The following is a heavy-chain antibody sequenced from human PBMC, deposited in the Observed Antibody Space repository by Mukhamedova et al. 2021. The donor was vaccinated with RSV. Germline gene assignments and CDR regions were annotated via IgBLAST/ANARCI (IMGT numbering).Heavy chain of an antibody. Sequence: WVSSISSSSSYMYYADSVKGRFTISRDNAKNSLYLQMNSLRAEDTAVYYCARDHGFGEPPGYWGQGTLVTVSS. D-gene: IGHD3-10*01. V-gene: IGHV3-21*01. CDR3: ARDHGFGEPPGY. J-gene: IGHJ4*02. CDR2: ISSSSSYM.